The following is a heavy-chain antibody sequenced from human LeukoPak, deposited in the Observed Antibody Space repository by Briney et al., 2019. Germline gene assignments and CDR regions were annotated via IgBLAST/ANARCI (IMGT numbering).Heavy chain of an antibody. CDR3: ARDYRSVGRRGPFDI. V-gene: IGHV3-15*01. Sequence: WIRQPPGKGLEWVGRIKSKSDGGTTVYAAPVKGRFTISRDESKNTLYLQMNSLRAEDTAVYYCARDYRSVGRRGPFDIWGQGTMVTVSS. J-gene: IGHJ3*02. D-gene: IGHD3-16*02. CDR2: IKSKSDGGTT.